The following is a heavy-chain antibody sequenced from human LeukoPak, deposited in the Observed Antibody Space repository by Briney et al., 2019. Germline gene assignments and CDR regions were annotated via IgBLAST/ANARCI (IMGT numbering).Heavy chain of an antibody. J-gene: IGHJ4*02. V-gene: IGHV3-66*01. CDR1: GFTVSSNY. Sequence: GGSLRLSCAASGFTVSSNYMNWVRQAPGKGLEWVSVIYSGGSTYYADSVKGRFTISRDNSKNTLYLQMNSLRAEDTAVYYCARGRRRGYGDYFPEAFDYWGQGTLVTVSS. CDR3: ARGRRRGYGDYFPEAFDY. D-gene: IGHD4-17*01. CDR2: IYSGGST.